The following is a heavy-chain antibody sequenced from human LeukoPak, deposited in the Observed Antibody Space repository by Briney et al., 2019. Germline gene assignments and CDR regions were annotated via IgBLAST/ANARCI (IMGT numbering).Heavy chain of an antibody. CDR2: MNPNSGNT. CDR3: ARGKTKAAAGLRFDP. V-gene: IGHV1-8*01. Sequence: AAVKVSCKASGYTFTSYDINWVRQATGQGLEWMGWMNPNSGNTGYAQKFQGRVTMTRNTSISTAYMELSSLRSEYTAVYYCARGKTKAAAGLRFDPWGQGTLVTVSS. J-gene: IGHJ5*02. CDR1: GYTFTSYD. D-gene: IGHD6-13*01.